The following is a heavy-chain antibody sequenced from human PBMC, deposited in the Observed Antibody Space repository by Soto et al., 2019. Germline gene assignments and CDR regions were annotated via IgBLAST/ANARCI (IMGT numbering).Heavy chain of an antibody. Sequence: VKGLECVAVIWYDGSNKYYADSVNGRFTISRDNSKNTLYLQMKSPRAEDTAVYYCARPLATTVTTHGMDVWGQGTTVTVSS. D-gene: IGHD4-17*01. CDR2: IWYDGSNK. V-gene: IGHV3-33*01. J-gene: IGHJ6*02. CDR3: ARPLATTVTTHGMDV.